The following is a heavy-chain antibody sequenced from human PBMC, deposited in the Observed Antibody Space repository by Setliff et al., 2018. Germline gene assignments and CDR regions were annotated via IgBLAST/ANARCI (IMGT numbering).Heavy chain of an antibody. D-gene: IGHD3-22*01. CDR3: ATNPRKGRSGGYYYDDPYYFYMDV. Sequence: LRLSCTASGLTFSSYWVTWVRQAPGKGLEWIAYISSRSNTIYYADSVKGRFTISRDNAKNSLYLQLNSLRAEDTAVYYCATNPRKGRSGGYYYDDPYYFYMDVWGKGTTVTVSS. V-gene: IGHV3-48*01. CDR1: GLTFSSYW. CDR2: ISSRSNTI. J-gene: IGHJ6*03.